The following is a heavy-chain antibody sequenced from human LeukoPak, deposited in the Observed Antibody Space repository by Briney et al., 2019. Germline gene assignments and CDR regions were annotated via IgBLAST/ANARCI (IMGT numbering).Heavy chain of an antibody. V-gene: IGHV1-18*01. Sequence: GASVKISCKASGYTFTSYGISWVRQAPGQGLEWMGWISAYNGNTNYAQKLQGRVTMTTDTSTRTAYMELRSLRSDDTAVYYCARVRIRLGELSLYRDFDYWGQGTLVTVSS. CDR2: ISAYNGNT. CDR3: ARVRIRLGELSLYRDFDY. D-gene: IGHD3-16*02. CDR1: GYTFTSYG. J-gene: IGHJ4*02.